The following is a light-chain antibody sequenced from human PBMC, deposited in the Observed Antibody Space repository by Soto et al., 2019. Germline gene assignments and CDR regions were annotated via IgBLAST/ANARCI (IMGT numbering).Light chain of an antibody. CDR3: QQYGSSPPYT. Sequence: EIVLTQSPGTLSLSPGERATLSCRASQSVSSSYLAWYQQKPGQAPRLLIYGASSRATGIPDRFSGSGSGIDFTLTISRLEPEDFAVYYCQQYGSSPPYTFGQGTKLESK. J-gene: IGKJ2*01. V-gene: IGKV3-20*01. CDR2: GAS. CDR1: QSVSSSY.